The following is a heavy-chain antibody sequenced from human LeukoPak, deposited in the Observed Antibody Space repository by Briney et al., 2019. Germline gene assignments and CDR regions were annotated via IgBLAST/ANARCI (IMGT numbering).Heavy chain of an antibody. V-gene: IGHV4-59*01. CDR3: ARHRRNTMIGTVSSRGFDY. J-gene: IGHJ4*02. D-gene: IGHD3-22*01. Sequence: PSETLSLTCTVSGGSISSYYWSWIRQPPGKGLEWIGYIYYSGSTNYNPSLKSRVTISVDTSKNQFSLKLSSVTAADTAVYYCARHRRNTMIGTVSSRGFDYWGQGTLVTVSS. CDR2: IYYSGST. CDR1: GGSISSYY.